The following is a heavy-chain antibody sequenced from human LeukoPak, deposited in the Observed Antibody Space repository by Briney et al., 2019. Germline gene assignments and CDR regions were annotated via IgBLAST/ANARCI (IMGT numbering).Heavy chain of an antibody. V-gene: IGHV4-39*07. CDR3: ARAERGLLDY. CDR2: INHSGST. CDR1: GGSFSSSDYY. D-gene: IGHD1-26*01. Sequence: SETLSLTCTVSGGSFSSSDYYWGWIRQPPGKGLEWIGEINHSGSTNYNPSLKSRVTISVDTSKNQFSLKLSSVTAADTAVYYCARAERGLLDYWGQGTLVTVSS. J-gene: IGHJ4*02.